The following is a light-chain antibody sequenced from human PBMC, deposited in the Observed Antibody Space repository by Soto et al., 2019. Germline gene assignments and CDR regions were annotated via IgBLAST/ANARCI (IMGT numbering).Light chain of an antibody. CDR3: QQYTKWLPWT. V-gene: IGKV3-11*01. J-gene: IGKJ1*01. CDR2: DAS. Sequence: EIVLTQSPVTLSLSPGERATLSCRSTRSVNNFVAWYQQKPGQAPSLLISDASNRATGIPDRFSGSGSGTDFTLTINSVEPEDFAVYYCQQYTKWLPWTFCQGTEVDIK. CDR1: RSVNNF.